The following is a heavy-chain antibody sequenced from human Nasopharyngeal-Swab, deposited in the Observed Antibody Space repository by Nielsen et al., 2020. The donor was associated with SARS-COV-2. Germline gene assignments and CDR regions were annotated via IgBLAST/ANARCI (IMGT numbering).Heavy chain of an antibody. V-gene: IGHV1-18*01. CDR1: GYTFTSYD. CDR2: MNPNNGNT. CDR3: ARVVGATGEFWFDP. J-gene: IGHJ5*02. Sequence: ASVKVSCKASGYTFTSYDINWVRQATGQGLEWMGWMNPNNGNTNYAQKLQGRVTMTTDTSTSTAYMELRSLRSDDTAVYYCARVVGATGEFWFDPWGQGTLVTVSS. D-gene: IGHD1-26*01.